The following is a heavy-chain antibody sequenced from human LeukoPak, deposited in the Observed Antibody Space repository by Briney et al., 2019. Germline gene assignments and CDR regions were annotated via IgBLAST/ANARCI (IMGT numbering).Heavy chain of an antibody. CDR3: ASLDNYYHYMDV. CDR2: IYYSGST. CDR1: GGSISSSSYY. Sequence: PSETLSLTCTVSGGSISSSSYYWGWIRQPPGKGLEWIGSIYYSGSTYYKPSLKSRVTISVDTSKNQFSLKLSSVTAADTAVYYCASLDNYYHYMDVWGKGTTVTVSS. V-gene: IGHV4-39*01. J-gene: IGHJ6*03. D-gene: IGHD2-2*03.